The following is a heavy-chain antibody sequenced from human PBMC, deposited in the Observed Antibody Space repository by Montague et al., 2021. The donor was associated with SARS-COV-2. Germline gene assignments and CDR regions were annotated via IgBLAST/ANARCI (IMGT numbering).Heavy chain of an antibody. CDR3: ARISRNSGFVGVFDI. CDR1: GGSISSYY. D-gene: IGHD3-22*01. J-gene: IGHJ3*02. CDR2: IYYSGST. V-gene: IGHV4-59*01. Sequence: SETLSLTCVVSGGSISSYYWSWIRQPPGKGLEWIGYIYYSGSTNYNPSLKSRVTISADTPKNQFSLRLSSVTAADTAVYYCARISRNSGFVGVFDIWGQGTLVTVSS.